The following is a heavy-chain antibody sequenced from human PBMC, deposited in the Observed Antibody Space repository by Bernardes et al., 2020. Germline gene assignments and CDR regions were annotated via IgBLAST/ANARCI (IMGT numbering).Heavy chain of an antibody. CDR1: GFTFSRYS. Sequence: GGSLRLSRAASGFTFSRYSIHWVRQAPGKGLEWVSYISSSSSTIHYADSVRGRFTISRDNAKNSVFLQMNSLRAEDTAVYFCARDGWTHLYYYLDVWGKGTTVTVSS. V-gene: IGHV3-48*01. D-gene: IGHD6-19*01. J-gene: IGHJ6*03. CDR3: ARDGWTHLYYYLDV. CDR2: ISSSSSTI.